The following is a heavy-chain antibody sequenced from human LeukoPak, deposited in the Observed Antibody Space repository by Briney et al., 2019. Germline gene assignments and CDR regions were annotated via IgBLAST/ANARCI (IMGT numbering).Heavy chain of an antibody. D-gene: IGHD6-13*01. V-gene: IGHV1-69*05. CDR3: ARDRKAAAGTGWFDP. CDR2: IIPIFGTA. Sequence: ASVKVSCKASGGTFSSYAISWVRQAPGQGLEWMGGIIPIFGTANYAQKLQGRVTMTTDTSTSTAYMELRSLRSDDTAVYYCARDRKAAAGTGWFDPWGQGTLVTVSS. CDR1: GGTFSSYA. J-gene: IGHJ5*02.